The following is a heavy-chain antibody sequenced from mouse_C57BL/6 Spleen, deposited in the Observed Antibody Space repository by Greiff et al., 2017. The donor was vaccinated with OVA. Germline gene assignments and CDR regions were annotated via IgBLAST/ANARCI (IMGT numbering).Heavy chain of an antibody. J-gene: IGHJ3*01. V-gene: IGHV1-64*01. D-gene: IGHD1-1*01. CDR2: IHPNSGST. Sequence: QVQLQQPGAELVKPGASVKLSCKASGYTFTSYWMHWVKQRPGQGLEWIGMIHPNSGSTNYNEKFKSKATLTVDKSSSTAYMQLSSLTSEDSAVYYCAREEYYGSSNAYWGQGTLVTVSA. CDR1: GYTFTSYW. CDR3: AREEYYGSSNAY.